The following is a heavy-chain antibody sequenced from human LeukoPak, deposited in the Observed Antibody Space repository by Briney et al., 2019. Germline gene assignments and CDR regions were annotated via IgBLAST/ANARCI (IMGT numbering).Heavy chain of an antibody. CDR3: AVDIVVP. Sequence: PGGSLRLSCAASGFTFSSYAMHWVRQAPGKGLEWVSVISYDGSNKYYADSVKGRFTISRDNSKNTLYLQMNSLRAEDTAVYYCAVDIVVPWGKGTTVTVSS. CDR1: GFTFSSYA. V-gene: IGHV3-30-3*01. D-gene: IGHD2-2*01. CDR2: ISYDGSNK. J-gene: IGHJ6*04.